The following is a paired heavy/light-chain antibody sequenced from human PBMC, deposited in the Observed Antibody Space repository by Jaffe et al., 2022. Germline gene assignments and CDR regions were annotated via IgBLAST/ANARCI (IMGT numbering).Light chain of an antibody. Sequence: DIVMTQTPLSLSVTPGQPASISCKSSQSLLHSDGKTYLYWYLQKPGQSPQLLIYEVSSRFSGVPDRFSGSGSGTDFTLKISRVEAEDVGVYYCMQGIHLPPITFGPGTKVDIK. CDR3: MQGIHLPPIT. CDR1: QSLLHSDGKTY. J-gene: IGKJ3*01. CDR2: EVS. V-gene: IGKV2-29*02.
Heavy chain of an antibody. Sequence: QVQLQESGPGLVKPSETLSLTCTVSGGSVSSGSYYWSWIRQPPGKGLEWIGYIYYSGSTNYNPSLKSRVTISVDTSKNQFSLKLSSVTAADTAVYYCARLGPSGYDHYYYYYYYMDVWGKGTTVTVSS. D-gene: IGHD5-12*01. CDR1: GGSVSSGSYY. V-gene: IGHV4-61*01. CDR3: ARLGPSGYDHYYYYYYYMDV. CDR2: IYYSGST. J-gene: IGHJ6*03.